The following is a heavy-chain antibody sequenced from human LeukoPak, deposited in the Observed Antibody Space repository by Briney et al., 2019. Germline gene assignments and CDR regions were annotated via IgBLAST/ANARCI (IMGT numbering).Heavy chain of an antibody. CDR3: ARALRGIAVAGMFY. Sequence: GGSLRLSCAASGFTFSSYSMNCVRQAPGKGLEWVSSISSSSSYIYYADSVKGRFTISRDNAKNSLYLQMNSLRAEDTAVYYCARALRGIAVAGMFYWGQGTLVTVSS. CDR2: ISSSSSYI. V-gene: IGHV3-21*01. D-gene: IGHD6-19*01. CDR1: GFTFSSYS. J-gene: IGHJ4*02.